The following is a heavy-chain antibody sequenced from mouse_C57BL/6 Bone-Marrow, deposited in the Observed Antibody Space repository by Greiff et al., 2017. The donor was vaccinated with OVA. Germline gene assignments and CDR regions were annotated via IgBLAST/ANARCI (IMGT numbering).Heavy chain of an antibody. CDR2: IDPNSGGT. CDR3: ARHYGYDVECYFDY. CDR1: GYTFTSYW. V-gene: IGHV1-72*01. D-gene: IGHD2-2*01. Sequence: QVQLQQPGAELVKPGASVKLSCKASGYTFTSYWMHWVKQRPGRGLEWIGRIDPNSGGTKYNEKFKSKATLTVDQPSSTAYVQLSSLTSEDSAVYYCARHYGYDVECYFDYWGQGTTLTVSA. J-gene: IGHJ2*01.